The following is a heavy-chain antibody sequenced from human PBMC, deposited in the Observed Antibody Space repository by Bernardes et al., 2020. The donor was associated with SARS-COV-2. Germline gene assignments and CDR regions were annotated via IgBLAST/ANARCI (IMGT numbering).Heavy chain of an antibody. V-gene: IGHV4-34*01. CDR2: INHSGST. CDR1: GGSFSGYY. J-gene: IGHJ4*02. Sequence: SETLSLTCAVYGGSFSGYYWSWIRQPPGKGLEWIGEINHSGSTNYNPSLKSRVTISVDTSKNQFSLKLSSVTAADTAVYYCARGRSYSRGWFDYWGQGTLVTVSS. D-gene: IGHD6-19*01. CDR3: ARGRSYSRGWFDY.